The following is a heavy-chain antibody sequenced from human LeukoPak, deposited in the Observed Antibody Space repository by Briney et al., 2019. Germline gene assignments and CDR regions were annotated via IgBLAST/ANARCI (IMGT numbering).Heavy chain of an antibody. V-gene: IGHV4-30-4*08. CDR2: IYYSGST. Sequence: SETLSLTCTVSGGSISSRGYYWSWIRQPPGKGLEWIGYIYYSGSTDYNPSLKSRITMSLDTSNNQFSLKLTSVTAADTAVYYCARTTVTTSWFDPWGQGTLVTVSS. J-gene: IGHJ5*02. CDR1: GGSISSRGYY. CDR3: ARTTVTTSWFDP. D-gene: IGHD4-17*01.